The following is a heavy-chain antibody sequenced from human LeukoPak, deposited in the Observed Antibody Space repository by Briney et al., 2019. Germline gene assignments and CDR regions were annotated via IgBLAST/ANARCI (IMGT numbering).Heavy chain of an antibody. V-gene: IGHV4-4*07. Sequence: SETLSLTCTVSGGSISSYYWSWIRQPAGKGLEWIGRIYTSGSTNYNPSLKSRVTMSVDTSKNQSSLKLSSVTAADTAVYYCARDRGTMVRGVNIPHDAFDIWGQGTMVTVSS. CDR1: GGSISSYY. CDR2: IYTSGST. CDR3: ARDRGTMVRGVNIPHDAFDI. D-gene: IGHD3-10*01. J-gene: IGHJ3*02.